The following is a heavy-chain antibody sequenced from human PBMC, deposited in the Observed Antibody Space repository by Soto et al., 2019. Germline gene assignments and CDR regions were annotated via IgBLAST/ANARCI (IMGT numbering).Heavy chain of an antibody. CDR2: VYYTGST. CDR3: VRTAREGAVAPHWFDR. J-gene: IGHJ5*02. Sequence: SETLSLTCTVSGASIRSTDYYWSWIRQAPGQGLEWIGYVYYTGSTYYNPSLMSRLTISVDTSKNQFSLKLTSVTAAETAVYYCVRTAREGAVAPHWFDRWGQGTQVTVSS. CDR1: GASIRSTDYY. D-gene: IGHD2-21*02. V-gene: IGHV4-30-4*01.